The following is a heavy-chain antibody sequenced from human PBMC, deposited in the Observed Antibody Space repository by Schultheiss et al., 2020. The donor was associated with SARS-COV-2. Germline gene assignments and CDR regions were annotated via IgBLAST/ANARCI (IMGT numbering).Heavy chain of an antibody. D-gene: IGHD2-2*01. CDR3: ARVGCSSTSCYQNDY. CDR1: GGSISSGAYY. V-gene: IGHV4-61*08. CDR2: IFYIGST. Sequence: SETLSLTCTVSGGSISSGAYYWSWIRQHPGKGLEWIGYIFYIGSTNYNPSLKSRVTISVDTSKNQFSLKLSSVTAADTAVYYCARVGCSSTSCYQNDYWGQGTLVTVSS. J-gene: IGHJ4*02.